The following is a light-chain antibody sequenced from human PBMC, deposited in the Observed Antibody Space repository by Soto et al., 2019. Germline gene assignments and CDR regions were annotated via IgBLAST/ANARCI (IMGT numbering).Light chain of an antibody. Sequence: DTVMTQSPDSLAVSLGERATINCKSSQSLLYSSNNENYLAWYQQKPGQPPQLLIYWASTREYGVPDRFSGSGSGTDFTLTISSLQADDVAVYYCQQYYSAPYTFGQGTKLEIK. V-gene: IGKV4-1*01. CDR1: QSLLYSSNNENY. J-gene: IGKJ2*01. CDR3: QQYYSAPYT. CDR2: WAS.